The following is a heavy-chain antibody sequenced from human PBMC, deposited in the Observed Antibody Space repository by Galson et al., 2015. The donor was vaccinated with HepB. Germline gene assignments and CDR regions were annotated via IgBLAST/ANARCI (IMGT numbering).Heavy chain of an antibody. CDR2: INAGNGNT. V-gene: IGHV1-3*01. J-gene: IGHJ4*02. Sequence: SVKVSCKASGYTFTSYAMHWVRQAPGQRLEWMGWINAGNGNTKYSQKVQGRVTITRDTSASTAYMEVSSLRSEDTAVYYCASHSGYDFLSFDYWGQGTLVTVSS. CDR3: ASHSGYDFLSFDY. D-gene: IGHD5-12*01. CDR1: GYTFTSYA.